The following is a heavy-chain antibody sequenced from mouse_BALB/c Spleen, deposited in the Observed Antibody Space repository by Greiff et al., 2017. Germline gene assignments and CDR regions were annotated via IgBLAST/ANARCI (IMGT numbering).Heavy chain of an antibody. D-gene: IGHD1-1*01. Sequence: QVQLQQSGPGLVAPSQSLSISCTVSGFSFTGYGVNWVRQPPGKGLEWLGMIWGDGSTDYNSALKSRLSISKDNSKSQVFLKMNSLQTDDTARYYCAREDYGSPFAYWGQGTLVTVSA. V-gene: IGHV2-6-7*01. CDR3: AREDYGSPFAY. CDR2: IWGDGST. J-gene: IGHJ3*01. CDR1: GFSFTGYG.